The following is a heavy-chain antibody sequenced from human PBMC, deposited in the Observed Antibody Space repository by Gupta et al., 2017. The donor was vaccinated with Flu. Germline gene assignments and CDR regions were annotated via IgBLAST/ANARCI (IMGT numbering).Heavy chain of an antibody. CDR2: INHSGST. J-gene: IGHJ4*02. Sequence: QVQLQQWGAGLLKPSETLSLTCAVYGGSFSGYYWSWIRQPPGKGLEWIGEINHSGSTNYNPSLKSRVTISVDTSKNQFSLKLSSVTAADTAVYYCARSRNHLLGYWGQGTLVTVSS. V-gene: IGHV4-34*01. CDR3: ARSRNHLLGY. D-gene: IGHD3-16*01. CDR1: GGSFSGYY.